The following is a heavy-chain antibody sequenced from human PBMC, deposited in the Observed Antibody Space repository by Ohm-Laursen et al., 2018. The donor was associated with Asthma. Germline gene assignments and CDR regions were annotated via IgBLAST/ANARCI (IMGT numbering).Heavy chain of an antibody. Sequence: SLRLSCTASGFTFSSYSMNWVRQAPGKGLEWVSSISSSSSYIYYADSVKGRFTISRDNAKNSLHLQMNSLRAEDTAVYYCARDGGGAVAGEYYYYGMDVWGQGTTVTVSS. J-gene: IGHJ6*02. V-gene: IGHV3-21*01. CDR1: GFTFSSYS. D-gene: IGHD6-19*01. CDR2: ISSSSSYI. CDR3: ARDGGGAVAGEYYYYGMDV.